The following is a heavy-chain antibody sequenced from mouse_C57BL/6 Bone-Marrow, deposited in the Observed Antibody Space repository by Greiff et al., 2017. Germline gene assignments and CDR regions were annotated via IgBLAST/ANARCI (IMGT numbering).Heavy chain of an antibody. Sequence: QVQLQQSGAELARPGASVKMSCKASGYTFSSYTLHWGKKRPGQGLEWIGYINPSSGYTKYNQKFKDKATLTADQSSSTAYMQLSSLTSEDSAVYFCSRNGYPYWYFDVWGTGTSVTVSS. D-gene: IGHD2-2*01. V-gene: IGHV1-4*01. CDR3: SRNGYPYWYFDV. CDR2: INPSSGYT. J-gene: IGHJ1*03. CDR1: GYTFSSYT.